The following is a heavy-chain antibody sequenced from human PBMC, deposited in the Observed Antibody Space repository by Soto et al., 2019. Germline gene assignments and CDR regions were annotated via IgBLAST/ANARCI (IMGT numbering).Heavy chain of an antibody. Sequence: QITLKESGPTLVKPTQTLTLTCTFSGFSFRTAGVGVGWLRQTPGKAPEWLALTYWDNGAPYNPPLRNSLSITKDTSKNQVLLRMTNMDPLDTGTYYCAHRRLEPGIPVTTGFDYWGQGIHVTVSS. CDR2: TYWDNGA. CDR3: AHRRLEPGIPVTTGFDY. V-gene: IGHV2-5*02. CDR1: GFSFRTAGVG. J-gene: IGHJ4*02. D-gene: IGHD4-17*01.